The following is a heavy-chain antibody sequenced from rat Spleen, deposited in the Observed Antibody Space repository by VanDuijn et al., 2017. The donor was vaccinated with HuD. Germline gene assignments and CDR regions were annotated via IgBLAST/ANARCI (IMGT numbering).Heavy chain of an antibody. CDR1: GFTFSDYY. D-gene: IGHD4-4*01. V-gene: IGHV5-29*01. CDR3: TRRGYLSDWYFDF. CDR2: INYDGRST. J-gene: IGHJ1*01. Sequence: EVQLVESDGGLVQPGRSLKLSCAASGFTFSDYYMAWVRQAPTKGLEWVATINYDGRSTYYRDSVKGRFTISRDNANSTLNLHMDSLRSEDTAIYYCTRRGYLSDWYFDFWGPGTMVTVSS.